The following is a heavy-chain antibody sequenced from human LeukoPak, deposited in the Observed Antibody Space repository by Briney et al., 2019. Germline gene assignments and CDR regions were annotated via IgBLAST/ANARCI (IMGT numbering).Heavy chain of an antibody. CDR2: ISSSGSTI. D-gene: IGHD3-10*01. CDR1: GFTFSSYE. CDR3: ARDLTEGYYGSGSPFYYYGMDV. Sequence: GGSLRLSCAASGFTFSSYEMNWVRQAPGKGLEWVSYISSSGSTIYYADSVKGRFTISRDNAKNSLYLQMNSLRAEDTAVYYCARDLTEGYYGSGSPFYYYGMDVWGQGTTVTVSS. V-gene: IGHV3-48*03. J-gene: IGHJ6*02.